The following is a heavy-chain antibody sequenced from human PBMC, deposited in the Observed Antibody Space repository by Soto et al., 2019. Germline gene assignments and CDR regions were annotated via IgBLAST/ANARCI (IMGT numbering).Heavy chain of an antibody. CDR3: ASSGVDAFDI. Sequence: SETLSLTCTVSGGSISSSSYYWGWIRQPPGKGLEWIGSIYYSGSTYYNPSLKSRVTISVDTSKNQFSLKLSSVTAADTAVYYCASSGVDAFDIWGQGTMVTVSS. CDR1: GGSISSSSYY. D-gene: IGHD6-19*01. V-gene: IGHV4-39*01. J-gene: IGHJ3*02. CDR2: IYYSGST.